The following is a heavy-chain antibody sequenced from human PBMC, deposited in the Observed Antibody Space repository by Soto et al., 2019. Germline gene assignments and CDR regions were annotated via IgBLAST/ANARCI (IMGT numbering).Heavy chain of an antibody. V-gene: IGHV3-48*02. J-gene: IGHJ4*02. Sequence: EVQLVESGGGLVQPGGSLRVSCAASGFTFSSYSMNWVRQAPGKGLEWVSYISSSSSTIYYADSVKGRFTISRDNAKNSLYLQMNSLRDEDTAVYYCARGDDYGDYSHTRYFDYWGQGTLVTVSS. D-gene: IGHD4-17*01. CDR3: ARGDDYGDYSHTRYFDY. CDR2: ISSSSSTI. CDR1: GFTFSSYS.